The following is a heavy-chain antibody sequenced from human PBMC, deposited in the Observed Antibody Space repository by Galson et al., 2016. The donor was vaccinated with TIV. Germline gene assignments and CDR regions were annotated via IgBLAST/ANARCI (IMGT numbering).Heavy chain of an antibody. D-gene: IGHD3-16*01. Sequence: SLRLSCATSGFSFRRYDMYWVRQAPGKGLDWVALISYDGNKKYYTESVKGRFTISRDDSKNTLYLQLSSLRPEDTALDYCARDQGDYHGIPGGYWGQGTLVTVSS. J-gene: IGHJ4*02. V-gene: IGHV3-30*19. CDR2: ISYDGNKK. CDR3: ARDQGDYHGIPGGY. CDR1: GFSFRRYD.